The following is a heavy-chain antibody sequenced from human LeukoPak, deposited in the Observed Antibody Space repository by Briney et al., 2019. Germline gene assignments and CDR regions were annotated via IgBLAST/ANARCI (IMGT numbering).Heavy chain of an antibody. Sequence: ASVKVSCKASGYTFTSYGISWVRQAPGQGLEWMGWISAYNGNTNYAQKLQGRVTMTTDTSTSTAYMELRSLRSDDTAVYFCAKRGVVIRAILVGFHKEAYYFDSWGQGALVTVSS. J-gene: IGHJ4*02. CDR2: ISAYNGNT. CDR3: AKRGVVIRAILVGFHKEAYYFDS. D-gene: IGHD2-21*01. CDR1: GYTFTSYG. V-gene: IGHV1-18*01.